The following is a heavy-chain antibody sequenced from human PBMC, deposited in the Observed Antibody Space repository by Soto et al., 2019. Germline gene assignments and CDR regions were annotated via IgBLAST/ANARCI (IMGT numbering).Heavy chain of an antibody. J-gene: IGHJ6*02. V-gene: IGHV1-69*13. Sequence: GASVKVSCKVSGGTFSSYAISWVRQAPGQGLEWMGGIIPIFGTANYAQKFQGRVTITADESTSTAYMELSSRRSEYTAVYYCARAVEMATINYYYYGMDVWGQGTTVTVSS. CDR3: ARAVEMATINYYYYGMDV. CDR1: GGTFSSYA. D-gene: IGHD5-12*01. CDR2: IIPIFGTA.